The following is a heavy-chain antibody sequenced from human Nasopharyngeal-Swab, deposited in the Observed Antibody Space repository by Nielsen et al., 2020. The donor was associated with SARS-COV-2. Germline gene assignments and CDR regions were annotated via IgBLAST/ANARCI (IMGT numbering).Heavy chain of an antibody. CDR2: IWNDGSNK. Sequence: VRQMPGKGLEWVAVIWNDGSNKYYADSVKGRFTISRDNSKNTLYLQMNSLRAEDTAVYYCARGVRYNWNPDAFDIWGQGTMVTVSS. V-gene: IGHV3-33*01. CDR3: ARGVRYNWNPDAFDI. J-gene: IGHJ3*02. D-gene: IGHD1-1*01.